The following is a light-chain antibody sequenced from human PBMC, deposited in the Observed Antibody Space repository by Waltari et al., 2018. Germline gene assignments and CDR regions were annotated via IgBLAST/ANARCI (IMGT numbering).Light chain of an antibody. CDR1: QSVLYSSNNKNY. V-gene: IGKV4-1*01. J-gene: IGKJ1*01. Sequence: DIVMTQSPDSLAVSLGERATINCESSQSVLYSSNNKNYLAGYQQKPGQPPKLPIYWASTRDSGVPDRFSGSGSGTDFTLSISSLQAEDVAFYYCQQYYTTPWTFGQGTKVEIK. CDR3: QQYYTTPWT. CDR2: WAS.